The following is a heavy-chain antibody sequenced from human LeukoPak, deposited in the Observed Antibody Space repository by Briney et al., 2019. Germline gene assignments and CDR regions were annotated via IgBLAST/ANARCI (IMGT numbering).Heavy chain of an antibody. CDR2: MNLKSDNT. Sequence: ASVTLSRKASGYAFTSCGISWGWHATGQGLEWKGWMNLKSDNTGYAQKFQGRVTMTRTTSIRTPYMELSSLRSEDTDVYYCARGRIAPAGKSFDYWGQGTLVTVSS. D-gene: IGHD6-13*01. J-gene: IGHJ4*02. CDR3: ARGRIAPAGKSFDY. CDR1: GYAFTSCG. V-gene: IGHV1-8*01.